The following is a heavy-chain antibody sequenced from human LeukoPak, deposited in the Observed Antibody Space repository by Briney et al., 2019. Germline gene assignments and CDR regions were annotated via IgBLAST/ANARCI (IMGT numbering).Heavy chain of an antibody. D-gene: IGHD3-9*01. Sequence: ASVKVSCKASGYTFTDYYIHWVRQAPGQGLEWMGWINTDIGATNYTQKFQVRVTMTRDTSISTAYMELSRPRSDDTAVYYCARDHGYYDILTRKYHLYFFDYWGQGTLVTAPS. J-gene: IGHJ4*02. V-gene: IGHV1-2*02. CDR3: ARDHGYYDILTRKYHLYFFDY. CDR2: INTDIGAT. CDR1: GYTFTDYY.